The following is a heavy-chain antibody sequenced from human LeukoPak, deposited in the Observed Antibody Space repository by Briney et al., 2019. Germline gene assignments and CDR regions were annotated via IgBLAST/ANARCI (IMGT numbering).Heavy chain of an antibody. CDR1: GGSFSGYY. D-gene: IGHD3-10*01. CDR2: INHSGST. Sequence: SETLSLTCAVYGGSFSGYYWSWIRQPPGKGLEWIGEINHSGSTNYNPSLKSRVTISVDTSKNQFSLKLSSVTAADTAVYYCARGLLLWFGDPRNWFDPWGQGTLVTVSS. J-gene: IGHJ5*02. V-gene: IGHV4-34*01. CDR3: ARGLLLWFGDPRNWFDP.